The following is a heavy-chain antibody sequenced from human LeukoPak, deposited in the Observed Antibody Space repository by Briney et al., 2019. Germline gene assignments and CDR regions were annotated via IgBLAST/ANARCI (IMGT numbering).Heavy chain of an antibody. V-gene: IGHV5-51*01. Sequence: GESLKISCKGSGYSFTTYWIAWVRQMPGKGLEWMGIIYPGDSDTRYSPSFQGQVTISADKSITTAYLQWSSLKASDTAIYYCARTMGTSTSSTLDYWGQGTLVTDSS. D-gene: IGHD2-2*01. CDR1: GYSFTTYW. CDR3: ARTMGTSTSSTLDY. CDR2: IYPGDSDT. J-gene: IGHJ4*02.